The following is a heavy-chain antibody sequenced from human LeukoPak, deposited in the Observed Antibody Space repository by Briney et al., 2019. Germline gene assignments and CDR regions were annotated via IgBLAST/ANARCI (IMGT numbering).Heavy chain of an antibody. CDR3: ARSDTFGGVVAFDAFDI. D-gene: IGHD3-16*02. CDR2: IFYSGST. CDR1: GGSISSYY. V-gene: IGHV4-59*01. Sequence: SETLSLTCTVSGGSISSYYWNWIRQPPGKGLEWMGYIFYSGSTNYNPSLKSRVTISVDTSKNQCSLKLSSVPAADTAVYYCARSDTFGGVVAFDAFDIWGQGTMVTVSS. J-gene: IGHJ3*02.